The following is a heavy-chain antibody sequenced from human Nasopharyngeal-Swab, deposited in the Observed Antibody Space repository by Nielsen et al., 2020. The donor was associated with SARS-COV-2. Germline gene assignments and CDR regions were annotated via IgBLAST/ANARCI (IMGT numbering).Heavy chain of an antibody. V-gene: IGHV1-8*01. D-gene: IGHD3-3*01. Sequence: ASVKVSCKTSGYTFTNNDINWVRQATGQGLEWMGWVSPNSGNSGYAQRFQGRVTLTRDTSISTVYMELSSLTSEDTAVYYCARGGVFGVVTTAHYYGMDVWGQGTTVTVSS. CDR3: ARGGVFGVVTTAHYYGMDV. CDR1: GYTFTNND. CDR2: VSPNSGNS. J-gene: IGHJ6*01.